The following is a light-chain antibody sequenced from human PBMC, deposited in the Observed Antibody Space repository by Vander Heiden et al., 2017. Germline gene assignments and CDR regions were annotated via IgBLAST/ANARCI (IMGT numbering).Light chain of an antibody. CDR2: ENN. V-gene: IGLV1-51*02. J-gene: IGLJ1*01. CDR3: GTWDSSLTAGV. CDR1: TSNIGNNF. Sequence: QSVLPQPPSVSAASGQQVTISCSGSTSNIGNNFVSWYQHLPGTAPKLLIYENNKRPSGIPDRFSGPKSGTSATLDITGLQTGEEADYYCGTWDSSLTAGVFGPGTKVTV.